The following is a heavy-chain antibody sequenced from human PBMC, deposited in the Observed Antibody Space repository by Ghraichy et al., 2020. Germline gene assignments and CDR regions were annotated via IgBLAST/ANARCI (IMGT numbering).Heavy chain of an antibody. V-gene: IGHV6-1*01. CDR1: GDSLSSSGVA. Sequence: SQTLSLTCAVSGDSLSSSGVAWNWIRQSPSRGLEWLGRTYYRSKWNNDYAVSMKSRITINPDTSENQFSLQLNPVTPEDTAVYYCARGKFNSFDIWGQGAMVTVSS. CDR3: ARGKFNSFDI. J-gene: IGHJ3*02. CDR2: TYYRSKWNN.